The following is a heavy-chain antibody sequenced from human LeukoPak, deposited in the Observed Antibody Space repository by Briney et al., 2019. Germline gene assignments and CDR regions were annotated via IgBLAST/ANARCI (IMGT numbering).Heavy chain of an antibody. Sequence: GESLKISCKGSGYSFTSYWIGWVRQAPGKGLEWVSAISGSGGSTYYADSVKGRFTISRDNSKNTLYLQMNSLRAEDTAVYYCAKDTRITMIVVVITGYDYWGQGTLVTVSS. V-gene: IGHV3-23*01. J-gene: IGHJ4*02. D-gene: IGHD3-22*01. CDR3: AKDTRITMIVVVITGYDY. CDR2: ISGSGGST. CDR1: GYSFTSYW.